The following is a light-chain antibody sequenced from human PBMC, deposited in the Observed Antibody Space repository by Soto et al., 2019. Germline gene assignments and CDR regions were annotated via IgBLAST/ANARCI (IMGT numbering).Light chain of an antibody. V-gene: IGKV1-5*01. Sequence: IRITQSPSTLSASVLDIFTITCRASQTITRWMALYQQKPGKAPKLLIYDASTLESGVPSRFSGSRSGTEFTLTISSLQPDDFATYYCQQYNSYSWTFGQGTKVDIK. CDR1: QTITRW. J-gene: IGKJ1*01. CDR3: QQYNSYSWT. CDR2: DAS.